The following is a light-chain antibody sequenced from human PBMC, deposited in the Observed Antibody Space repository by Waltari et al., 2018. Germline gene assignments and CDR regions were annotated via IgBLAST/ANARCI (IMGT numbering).Light chain of an antibody. CDR2: WAS. V-gene: IGKV4-1*01. J-gene: IGKJ1*01. CDR1: QSVLSSSHNKNC. CDR3: QQYYSTPWT. Sequence: DIVMTQSPDSLAVSLGERATINCKSSQSVLSSSHNKNCLGWYQQKPGQPPKLLIYWASTRESGVPYRFSGSGSGTDFTLTISSLQAEDVAVYYCQQYYSTPWTFGQGTKVEIK.